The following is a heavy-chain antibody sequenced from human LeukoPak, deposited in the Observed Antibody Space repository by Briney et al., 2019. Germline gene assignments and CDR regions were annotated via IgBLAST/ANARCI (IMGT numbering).Heavy chain of an antibody. Sequence: GGSLRLSCAASGFTFSSYSMNWVRQAPGKGLEWVSSISSSSSYIYYADSVKGRFTISGDNAKNSLYLQMNSLRAEDTAVYYCARDLPQRDHLWSGYYYYGMDVWGQGTTVTVSS. CDR1: GFTFSSYS. CDR2: ISSSSSYI. V-gene: IGHV3-21*01. CDR3: ARDLPQRDHLWSGYYYYGMDV. J-gene: IGHJ6*02. D-gene: IGHD3-3*01.